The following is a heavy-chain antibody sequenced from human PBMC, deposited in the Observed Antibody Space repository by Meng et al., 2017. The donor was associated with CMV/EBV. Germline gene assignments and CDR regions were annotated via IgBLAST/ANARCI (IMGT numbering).Heavy chain of an antibody. CDR1: RYTFTSYY. CDR3: ARDRRYCSSTSCYQPPYYYYYGMDV. D-gene: IGHD2-2*01. J-gene: IGHJ6*02. Sequence: ASVKVSCKASRYTFTSYYMHWVRQAPGQGLEWMGIINPSGGSTSYAQKFQGRVTMTRDTSTSTVYMELSSLRSEDTAVYYCARDRRYCSSTSCYQPPYYYYYGMDVWGQGTTVTVSS. CDR2: INPSGGST. V-gene: IGHV1-46*01.